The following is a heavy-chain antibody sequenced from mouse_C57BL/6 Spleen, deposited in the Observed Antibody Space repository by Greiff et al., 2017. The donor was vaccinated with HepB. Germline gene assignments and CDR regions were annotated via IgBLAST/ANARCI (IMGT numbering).Heavy chain of an antibody. J-gene: IGHJ4*01. CDR2: IDPSDSYT. CDR1: GYTFTSYW. Sequence: QVQLQQPGAELVMPGASVKLSCKASGYTFTSYWMHWVKQRPGQGLEWIGEIDPSDSYTNYNQKFKGKSTLTVDKSSSTAYMQLSSLTSEDSAVYHCSRTGVVANYAMDYWGQGTSVTVSS. V-gene: IGHV1-69*01. D-gene: IGHD1-1*01. CDR3: SRTGVVANYAMDY.